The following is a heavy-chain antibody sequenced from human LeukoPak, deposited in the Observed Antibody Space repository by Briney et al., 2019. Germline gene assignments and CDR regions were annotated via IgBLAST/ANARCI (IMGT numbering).Heavy chain of an antibody. Sequence: GGSLRLSCSASGFTFSSYAIHWVRQAPGKGLEYVSAISGNGGSTYYADSVKGRFTISRDNSKNTLYLQMSSLRAEDTAVYYCVKAYYYDSSGFDMGFDYWGQGTLVTVSS. CDR1: GFTFSSYA. CDR2: ISGNGGST. CDR3: VKAYYYDSSGFDMGFDY. D-gene: IGHD3-22*01. V-gene: IGHV3-64D*09. J-gene: IGHJ4*02.